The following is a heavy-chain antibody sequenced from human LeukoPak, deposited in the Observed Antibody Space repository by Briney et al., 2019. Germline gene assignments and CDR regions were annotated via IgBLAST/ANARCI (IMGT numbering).Heavy chain of an antibody. Sequence: PGRSLRLSCAVSGFTLSGYGMHWVRQAPGKGLEWVAVRSYDGSNKYYADSVKGRFTISRDNSKNTLYLQMSSLRVEDTAVYYCARARGGNHRYPFDLWGQGTLVTVSS. CDR1: GFTLSGYG. D-gene: IGHD3-16*02. J-gene: IGHJ4*02. CDR2: RSYDGSNK. CDR3: ARARGGNHRYPFDL. V-gene: IGHV3-30*03.